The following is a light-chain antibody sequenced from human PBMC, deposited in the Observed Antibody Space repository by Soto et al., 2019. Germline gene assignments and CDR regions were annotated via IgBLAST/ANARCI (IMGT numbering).Light chain of an antibody. CDR3: QQYNNWPPIT. CDR1: QSVSSSY. Sequence: EIVLTQSPGTLSLSAGERATLSCRAVQSVSSSYLAWYQQKAGQAPRLLIYGASSRATGIPDRFSGSGSGTDFTLTISSLQSEDFAVYYCQQYNNWPPITFGQGTRLEI. CDR2: GAS. V-gene: IGKV3-20*01. J-gene: IGKJ5*01.